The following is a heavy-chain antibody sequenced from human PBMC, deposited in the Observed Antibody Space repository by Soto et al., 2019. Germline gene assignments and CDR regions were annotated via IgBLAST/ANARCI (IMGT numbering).Heavy chain of an antibody. CDR3: ARDRYCSGGSCYDP. Sequence: GASVKVSCKASGGTFSRHAISWVRQAPGQGLEWMGGIIPIFGTTNYAQKFQGRVTITADESTSTVYMELNSLRAEDTAVYYCARDRYCSGGSCYDPWGQGTLVTVSS. D-gene: IGHD2-15*01. CDR2: IIPIFGTT. CDR1: GGTFSRHA. V-gene: IGHV1-69*13. J-gene: IGHJ5*02.